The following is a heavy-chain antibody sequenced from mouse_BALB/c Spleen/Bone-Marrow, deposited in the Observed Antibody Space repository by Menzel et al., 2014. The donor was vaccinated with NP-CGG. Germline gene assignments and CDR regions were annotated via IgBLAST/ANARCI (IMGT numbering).Heavy chain of an antibody. J-gene: IGHJ4*01. CDR1: GYTFTSYV. D-gene: IGHD2-14*01. CDR3: ARRGYDEGYYAMDY. Sequence: VQLQQSGPELVKPGASVKMSCKASGYTFTSYVMHWVEQKPGQGLEWIGYINPYNDGTKYNEKFKGKATLTSDKSSSTAYMELSSLTSEDSAVYYCARRGYDEGYYAMDYWGQGTSVTVSS. CDR2: INPYNDGT. V-gene: IGHV1-14*01.